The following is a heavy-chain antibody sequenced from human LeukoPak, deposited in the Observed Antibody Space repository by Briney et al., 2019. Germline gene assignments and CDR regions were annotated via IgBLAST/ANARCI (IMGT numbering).Heavy chain of an antibody. CDR3: ARGQGVLRFLEPLGY. CDR1: GFTFSSYS. Sequence: PGGSLRLSCAASGFTFSSYSMNWVRQAPGKGLEWVSSISSSSSYIYYADSVKGRFTISRDNAKNSLYLQMNSLRAEDTAVYYCARGQGVLRFLEPLGYWGQGTLVTVSS. V-gene: IGHV3-21*01. D-gene: IGHD3-3*01. CDR2: ISSSSSYI. J-gene: IGHJ4*02.